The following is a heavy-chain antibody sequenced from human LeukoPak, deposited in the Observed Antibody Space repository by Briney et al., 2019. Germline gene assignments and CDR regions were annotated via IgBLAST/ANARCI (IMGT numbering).Heavy chain of an antibody. V-gene: IGHV3-11*06. D-gene: IGHD1-1*01. J-gene: IGHJ4*02. CDR2: ISSSSSYT. CDR1: GFTFSDYY. Sequence: GGSLRLSCAASGFTFSDYYMSWIRQAPGKGLEWVSYISSSSSYTNYADSVKGRFTISRDNAKNTLYLQMNSLRAEDTAVYYCARDREEAGTTFGYWGQGTLVTVSS. CDR3: ARDREEAGTTFGY.